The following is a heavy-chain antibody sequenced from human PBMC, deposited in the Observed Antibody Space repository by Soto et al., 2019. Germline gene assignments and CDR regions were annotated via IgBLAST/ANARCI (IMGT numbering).Heavy chain of an antibody. Sequence: SETLSLTCTVSGGSISSSSYYWGWIRQPPGKGLEWIGSIYYSGSTYYNPSLKSRVTISVDTSKNQFSLKLSSVTAADTAVYYCASSAPQWELPHYYYYYGMDVWGQGTTVTVSS. V-gene: IGHV4-39*01. CDR3: ASSAPQWELPHYYYYYGMDV. D-gene: IGHD1-26*01. CDR2: IYYSGST. J-gene: IGHJ6*02. CDR1: GGSISSSSYY.